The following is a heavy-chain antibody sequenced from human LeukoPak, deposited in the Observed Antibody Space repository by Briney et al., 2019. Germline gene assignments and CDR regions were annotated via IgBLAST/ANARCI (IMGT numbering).Heavy chain of an antibody. CDR3: GRADWGGDSFDI. CDR1: GFTFSSYW. J-gene: IGHJ3*02. CDR2: IYYSGST. Sequence: PGGSLRLSCAASGFTFSSYWMHWIRQPPGKGLEWIGYIYYSGSTNYNASLKSRVTISLDTSKNQISLKLSSVTAADTAVYYCGRADWGGDSFDIWGQGTMVTVSS. V-gene: IGHV4-59*01. D-gene: IGHD3/OR15-3a*01.